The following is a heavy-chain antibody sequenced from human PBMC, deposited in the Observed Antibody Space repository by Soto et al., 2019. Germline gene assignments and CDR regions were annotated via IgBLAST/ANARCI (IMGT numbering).Heavy chain of an antibody. J-gene: IGHJ4*01. Sequence: GGSLRLSCAASEFTFSNYPMDWVRQAPGRGLGWVAVISYDETNKYYADSVKGRFTISRDNSKNTLYLQMNNLRADDTAVYYCARGASDFWGAYPEIHFFDYWGHGTLVTVSS. CDR3: ARGASDFWGAYPEIHFFDY. D-gene: IGHD3-3*01. V-gene: IGHV3-30-3*01. CDR1: EFTFSNYP. CDR2: ISYDETNK.